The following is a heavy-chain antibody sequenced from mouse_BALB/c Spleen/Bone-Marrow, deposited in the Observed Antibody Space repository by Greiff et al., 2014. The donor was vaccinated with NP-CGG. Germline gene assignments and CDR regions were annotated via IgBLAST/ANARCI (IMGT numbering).Heavy chain of an antibody. CDR3: ARRGYDDSSYCMDY. J-gene: IGHJ4*01. V-gene: IGHV5-6*01. CDR2: ISSRGSYT. D-gene: IGHD2-3*01. CDR1: GFTFSNYG. Sequence: EVQLQESGGDLVKPGGSLKLSCAASGFTFSNYGMSWVRQTPDKRLEWVGTISSRGSYTYYPDSVKGRFTISRDNAKNTLYLQMSSLKSEDTAMYYCARRGYDDSSYCMDYWGQGTSVTVSS.